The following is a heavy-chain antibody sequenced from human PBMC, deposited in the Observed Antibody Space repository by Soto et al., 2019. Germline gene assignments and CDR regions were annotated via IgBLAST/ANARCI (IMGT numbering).Heavy chain of an antibody. D-gene: IGHD2-15*01. CDR2: ISYDGSNK. V-gene: IGHV3-30*18. CDR1: GFTFSSYG. J-gene: IGHJ4*02. CDR3: AKDRRKVVVAAPFDY. Sequence: QVQLVESGGGVVQPGRSLRLSCAASGFTFSSYGMHWVRQAPGKGLEWVAVISYDGSNKYYADSVKGRFTISRDNSKNTLYLQRSSLRAEDTAVYYCAKDRRKVVVAAPFDYWGQGTLVTVSS.